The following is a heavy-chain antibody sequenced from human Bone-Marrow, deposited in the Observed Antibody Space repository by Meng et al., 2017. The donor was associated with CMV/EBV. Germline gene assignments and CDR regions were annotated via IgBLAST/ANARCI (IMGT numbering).Heavy chain of an antibody. CDR2: INPNTGDT. Sequence: ASVKVSCKTSGYAFTGYYVHWVRQAPGQGLEWMGWINPNTGDTNYAQNFQGRVTMTRDTSISTAYMELSTLRSDDTAVYYCARLSSSGVSTDYWGQGTLVTVYS. CDR3: ARLSSSGVSTDY. D-gene: IGHD6-19*01. J-gene: IGHJ4*02. V-gene: IGHV1-2*02. CDR1: GYAFTGYY.